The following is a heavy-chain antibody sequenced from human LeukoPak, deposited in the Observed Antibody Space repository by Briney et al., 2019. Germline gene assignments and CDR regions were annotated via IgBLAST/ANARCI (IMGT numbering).Heavy chain of an antibody. V-gene: IGHV3-30-3*01. Sequence: GRSLRLSCAASGFTFSSYAMHWVRQAPGKGLEWVAVISYDGSNKYYADSVKGRFTISRDNSKNTLYLQMNSLRAEDTAVYYCAKGRGSGWFGFDYWGQGTLVTVSS. D-gene: IGHD6-19*01. J-gene: IGHJ4*02. CDR3: AKGRGSGWFGFDY. CDR2: ISYDGSNK. CDR1: GFTFSSYA.